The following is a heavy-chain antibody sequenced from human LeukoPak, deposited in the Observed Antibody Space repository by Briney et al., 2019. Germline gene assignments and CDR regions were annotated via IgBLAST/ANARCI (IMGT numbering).Heavy chain of an antibody. CDR2: ISTNHGNT. CDR1: GYTFTNYG. J-gene: IGHJ4*02. D-gene: IGHD6-19*01. V-gene: IGHV1-18*01. CDR3: ARDQIRQGLPGY. Sequence: ASVKVSCKASGYTFTNYGITWVRHAPGQGLEWMGWISTNHGNTNYAQKIQGRVTMTTDTSTSTAYMELRNLRSDDTAMYYCARDQIRQGLPGYWGQGTLVTVSS.